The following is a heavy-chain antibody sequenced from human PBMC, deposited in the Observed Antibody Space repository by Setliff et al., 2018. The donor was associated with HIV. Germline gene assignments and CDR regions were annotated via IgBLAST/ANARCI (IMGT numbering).Heavy chain of an antibody. CDR3: ARLEGYGDSYYYYYMDV. CDR1: GSTFSSYG. Sequence: PGGSLRLSCAASGSTFSSYGMHWVRQAPGKGLEWVAVIWYDGSNKYHADSVKGRFTISRDNSKNTLYLQRNSRRAEDTAVYYCARLEGYGDSYYYYYMDVWGKGTTVTVSS. CDR2: IWYDGSNK. V-gene: IGHV3-33*01. J-gene: IGHJ6*03. D-gene: IGHD4-17*01.